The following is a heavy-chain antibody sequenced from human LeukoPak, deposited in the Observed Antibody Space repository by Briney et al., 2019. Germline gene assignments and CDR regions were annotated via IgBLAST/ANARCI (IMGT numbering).Heavy chain of an antibody. J-gene: IGHJ4*02. CDR3: AKVLDSLLFDY. D-gene: IGHD3-9*01. V-gene: IGHV3-23*01. CDR2: ISGGGGST. Sequence: GGSLRLSCAASGFTFSSYAMSWVRQAPGKGLEWVSAISGGGGSTYYAGSVKGRFTISRDNSKNTLYLQMNSLRAEDTAVYYCAKVLDSLLFDYWGQGTLVTVSS. CDR1: GFTFSSYA.